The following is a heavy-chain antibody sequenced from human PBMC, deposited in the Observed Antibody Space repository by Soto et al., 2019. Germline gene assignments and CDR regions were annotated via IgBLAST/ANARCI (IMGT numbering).Heavy chain of an antibody. Sequence: PWETLSLTCTVSCGSISSYYWSWIRQPPGKGLEWIGYIYYSGSTNYNPSLKSRVTISVDTSKNQFSLRLSSVTAADTAIYYCATRITVFGLLIPPFDPWGQGTQVTVSS. CDR1: CGSISSYY. CDR2: IYYSGST. D-gene: IGHD3-3*01. V-gene: IGHV4-59*03. J-gene: IGHJ5*02. CDR3: ATRITVFGLLIPPFDP.